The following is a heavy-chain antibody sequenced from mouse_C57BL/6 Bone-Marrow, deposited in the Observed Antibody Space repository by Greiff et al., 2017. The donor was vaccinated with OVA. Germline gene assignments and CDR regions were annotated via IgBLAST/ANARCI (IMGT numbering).Heavy chain of an antibody. CDR3: TRHTGTGSFDY. D-gene: IGHD4-1*01. J-gene: IGHJ2*01. CDR2: IDPETGGT. Sequence: VQLQQSGAELVRPGASVKLSCKASGYTFTDYEMHWVKQTPVHGLEWIGAIDPETGGTAYNQKFKGKAILTADKSSSTAYMELRSLTSEDSAVYYCTRHTGTGSFDYWGQGTTLTVSS. V-gene: IGHV1-15*01. CDR1: GYTFTDYE.